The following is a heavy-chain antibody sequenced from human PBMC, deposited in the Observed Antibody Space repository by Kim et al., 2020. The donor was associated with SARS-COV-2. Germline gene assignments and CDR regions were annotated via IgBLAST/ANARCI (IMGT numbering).Heavy chain of an antibody. CDR1: GGSFSGYY. D-gene: IGHD3-10*01. J-gene: IGHJ6*02. CDR3: ARGLKYYYGSGSYYNGLPGPDYYYYGMDV. V-gene: IGHV4-34*01. CDR2: INHSGST. Sequence: SETLSLTCAVYGGSFSGYYWSWIRQPPGKGLEWIGEINHSGSTNYNPSLKSRVTISVDTSKNQFSLKLSSVTAADTAVYYCARGLKYYYGSGSYYNGLPGPDYYYYGMDVWGQGTTVTVSS.